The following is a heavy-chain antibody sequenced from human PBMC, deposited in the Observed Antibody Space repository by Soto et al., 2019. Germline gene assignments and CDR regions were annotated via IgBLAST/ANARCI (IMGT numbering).Heavy chain of an antibody. D-gene: IGHD3-10*01. J-gene: IGHJ3*02. CDR2: ISSSGSTI. CDR3: AREKIYYGSGSFTHAFDI. CDR1: GFTFSDYY. V-gene: IGHV3-11*01. Sequence: GGSLRLSCAASGFTFSDYYMSWIRQAPGKGLEWVSYISSSGSTIYYADSVKGRFTISRDNAKNSLYLQMNSLRAEDTAVYYCAREKIYYGSGSFTHAFDIWGQGTMVTVSS.